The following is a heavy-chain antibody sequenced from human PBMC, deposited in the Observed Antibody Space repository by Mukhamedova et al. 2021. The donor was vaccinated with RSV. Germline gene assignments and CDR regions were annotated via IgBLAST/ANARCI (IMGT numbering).Heavy chain of an antibody. V-gene: IGHV3-11*01. CDR2: ISSSGGII. CDR3: AREVVVVSATNDAFDI. D-gene: IGHD2-15*01. CDR1: DYY. Sequence: DYYMSWIRQAPGKGLEWVAYISSSGGIINYADSATGRFTISRDNAKNSLYLQMNSLRAEDTAVYFCAREVVVVSATNDAFDIWGPG. J-gene: IGHJ3*02.